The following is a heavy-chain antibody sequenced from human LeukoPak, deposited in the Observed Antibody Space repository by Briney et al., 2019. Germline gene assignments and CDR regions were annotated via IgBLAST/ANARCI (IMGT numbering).Heavy chain of an antibody. CDR3: AREGCSGGSCYYYYYYYMDV. CDR1: GGYISSYY. V-gene: IGHV4-4*07. J-gene: IGHJ6*03. Sequence: SETLSLTCTVSGGYISSYYWSWIRQPAGKGLEWIGRIYTSGSTNYNPSLKSRVTMSVDTSKNQFSLKLSSVTAADTAVYYCAREGCSGGSCYYYYYYYMDVWGKGTTVTVSS. CDR2: IYTSGST. D-gene: IGHD2-15*01.